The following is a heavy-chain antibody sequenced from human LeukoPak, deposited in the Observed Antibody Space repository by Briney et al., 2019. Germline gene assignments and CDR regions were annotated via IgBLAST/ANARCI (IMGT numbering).Heavy chain of an antibody. CDR1: GFTFSSYA. Sequence: GGSLRLSCAASGFTFSSYAMTWVRQAPGKGLEWISAISGSAYSTSYADSAKGRFTISRDNSKNTLYLQMNSLRAEDTAIYYCARNTSGFKLGDAFDIWGQGTMVTVSS. D-gene: IGHD3-22*01. J-gene: IGHJ3*02. CDR2: ISGSAYST. V-gene: IGHV3-23*01. CDR3: ARNTSGFKLGDAFDI.